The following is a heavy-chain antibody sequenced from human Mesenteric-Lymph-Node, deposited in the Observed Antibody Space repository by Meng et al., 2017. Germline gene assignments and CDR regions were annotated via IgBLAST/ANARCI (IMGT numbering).Heavy chain of an antibody. CDR3: ARDVVVTAMRGSGYFDY. D-gene: IGHD2-21*02. V-gene: IGHV1-69*01. CDR1: GGTFSSYA. CDR2: IIPIFGTA. J-gene: IGHJ4*02. Sequence: QGPLVQSGAEVTKPGSSVKVACKASGGTFSSYAISWVRQAPGQGLEWMGGIIPIFGTANYAQKFQGRVTITADESTSTAYMELSSLRSEDTAVYYCARDVVVTAMRGSGYFDYWGQGTLVTVSS.